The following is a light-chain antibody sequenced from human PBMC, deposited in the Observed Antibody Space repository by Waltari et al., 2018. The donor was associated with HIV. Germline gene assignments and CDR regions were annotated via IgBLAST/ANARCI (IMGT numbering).Light chain of an antibody. Sequence: QAVVTQEPSLTVSPGGTVTLTCGSSTGPVTSGHHPYWFQQRPGQAPRTLIYDTTNKHSWTPARFAGSRRGGKGALTLSGAQPEDEAEYYCLLSYAGPRPWVFGGGTKVTVL. J-gene: IGLJ3*02. CDR1: TGPVTSGHH. CDR2: DTT. V-gene: IGLV7-46*01. CDR3: LLSYAGPRPWV.